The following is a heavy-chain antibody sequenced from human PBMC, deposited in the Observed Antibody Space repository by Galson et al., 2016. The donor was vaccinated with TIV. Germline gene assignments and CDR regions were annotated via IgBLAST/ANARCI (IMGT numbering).Heavy chain of an antibody. V-gene: IGHV3-66*02. Sequence: SLRLSCAASGFIVSDNYINWVRQAPGKGLEWVSVLYRGDGTQYADSVRGRFTVSRDTSKNTVYLQMNSPTIDDTGVYYCARDRRYCGNGCYLQYYYGLDVWGQGTTVTVSS. CDR2: LYRGDGT. CDR3: ARDRRYCGNGCYLQYYYGLDV. J-gene: IGHJ6*02. D-gene: IGHD2-8*01. CDR1: GFIVSDNY.